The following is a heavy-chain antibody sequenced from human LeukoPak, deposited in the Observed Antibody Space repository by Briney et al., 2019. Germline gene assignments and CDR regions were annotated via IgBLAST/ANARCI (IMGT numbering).Heavy chain of an antibody. CDR2: IKGDGIST. Sequence: PGGSLRLSCAASGFTFSHAWMTWVRYAPGQGLVWVSRIKGDGISTNYADSVKGRFTISRDIAKNTLYLQMNSLRAEDTGVYYCAKDHYWSIDYWGRGTLVTVSS. CDR3: AKDHYWSIDY. CDR1: GFTFSHAW. J-gene: IGHJ4*02. D-gene: IGHD3-3*01. V-gene: IGHV3-74*01.